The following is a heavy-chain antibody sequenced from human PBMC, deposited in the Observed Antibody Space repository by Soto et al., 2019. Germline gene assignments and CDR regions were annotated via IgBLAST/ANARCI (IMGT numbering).Heavy chain of an antibody. Sequence: SETLSLTCAVYGGSFSGYYWSWIRQPPGKGLEWIGEINHSGSTNYNPSLKSRVTISVDTSKNQFSLKLSSVTAADTAVYYCARGGAYYYGSGSYPYYYYYMDVWGKGTTVTVSS. D-gene: IGHD3-10*01. V-gene: IGHV4-34*01. CDR3: ARGGAYYYGSGSYPYYYYYMDV. CDR1: GGSFSGYY. CDR2: INHSGST. J-gene: IGHJ6*03.